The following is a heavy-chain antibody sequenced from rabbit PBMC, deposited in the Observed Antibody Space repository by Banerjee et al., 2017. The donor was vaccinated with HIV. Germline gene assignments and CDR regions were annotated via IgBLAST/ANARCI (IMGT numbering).Heavy chain of an antibody. CDR3: ARGLYAGYAGYGYYFNL. CDR1: GFDFSSYY. D-gene: IGHD7-1*01. V-gene: IGHV1S7*01. Sequence: QLVESGGGLVTLGGSLKLSCKASGFDFSSYYMSWVRQAPGKGLEWIGYIDLVFGSTYYASWVNGRFTISLDNAQNTVFLQMTSLTAADTATYFCARGLYAGYAGYGYYFNLWGQGTLVTVS. J-gene: IGHJ4*01. CDR2: IDLVFGST.